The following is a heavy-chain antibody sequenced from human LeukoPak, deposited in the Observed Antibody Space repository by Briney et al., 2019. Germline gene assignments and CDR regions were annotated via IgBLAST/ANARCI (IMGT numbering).Heavy chain of an antibody. Sequence: ASVTVSCKASGYTFTNYDINWVRQATGQGLEWMGWMNPNSGDTGYAQKFQGRVTMTRNTSISTAYMELSSLISEDTALYYCARDIAGATKGGWFDTWGQGTPVTVSS. D-gene: IGHD1-26*01. CDR2: MNPNSGDT. V-gene: IGHV1-8*01. CDR3: ARDIAGATKGGWFDT. J-gene: IGHJ5*02. CDR1: GYTFTNYD.